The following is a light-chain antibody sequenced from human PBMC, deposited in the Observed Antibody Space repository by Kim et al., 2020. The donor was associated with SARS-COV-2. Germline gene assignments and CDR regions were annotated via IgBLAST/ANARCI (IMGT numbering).Light chain of an antibody. CDR3: SSYTSSNTFV. V-gene: IGLV2-14*03. CDR2: DVS. Sequence: QSVLTQPASVSGSPGQSITISCTGTSSDVGGYNHVTWLQQHPGKAPKFMIYDVSNRPSGVSNRFSGSKSGNTASLTISGLQAEDEADYYCSSYTSSNTFVFGTGTKVTVL. CDR1: SSDVGGYNH. J-gene: IGLJ1*01.